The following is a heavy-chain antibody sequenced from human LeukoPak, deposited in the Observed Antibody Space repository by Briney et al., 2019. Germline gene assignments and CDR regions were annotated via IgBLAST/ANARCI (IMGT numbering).Heavy chain of an antibody. Sequence: PGRSLRLSCAASGFTFSSYAMHWVRQAPGKGLEWVAVISYDGSNKYYADSVKGRFTTSRDNSKNTLYLQMNSLRAEDTAVYYCARDRYCSSTSCQPGDYWGQGTLVTVSS. CDR1: GFTFSSYA. J-gene: IGHJ4*02. V-gene: IGHV3-30-3*01. D-gene: IGHD2-2*01. CDR3: ARDRYCSSTSCQPGDY. CDR2: ISYDGSNK.